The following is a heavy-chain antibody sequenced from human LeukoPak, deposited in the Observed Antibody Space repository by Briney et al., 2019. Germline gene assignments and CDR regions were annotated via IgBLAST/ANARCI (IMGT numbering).Heavy chain of an antibody. J-gene: IGHJ4*02. Sequence: PGGSLRLSCAASGFTFSRYWMSWVRQVPGKGLEWVAHIKQDGSEKYYVDSVKGRFTISRDNAKNSLYLQMNSLRAEDTAVYYCARDGWSPDYWGQGTLVTVSS. CDR2: IKQDGSEK. CDR1: GFTFSRYW. CDR3: ARDGWSPDY. V-gene: IGHV3-7*01.